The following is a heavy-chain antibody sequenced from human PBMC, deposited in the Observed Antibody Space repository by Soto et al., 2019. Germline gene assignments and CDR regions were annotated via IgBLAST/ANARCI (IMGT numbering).Heavy chain of an antibody. Sequence: QVQLVQSGAEVKKPGASVKVSCKASGYTFISYGISWVRQAPVQGPEWMGWISAYNGNTNHAQNLQVRATVTTDTSTSTAYMELMSLSSDATAVYSCPREAAASTLDYWGQGTLVTVSS. CDR2: ISAYNGNT. CDR1: GYTFISYG. V-gene: IGHV1-18*01. CDR3: PREAAASTLDY. D-gene: IGHD6-13*01. J-gene: IGHJ4*02.